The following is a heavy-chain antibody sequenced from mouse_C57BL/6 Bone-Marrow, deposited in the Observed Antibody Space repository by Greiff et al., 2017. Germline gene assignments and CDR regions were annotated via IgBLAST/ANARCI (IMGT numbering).Heavy chain of an antibody. CDR2: INPRSGYT. Sequence: LVESGAELVRPGASVKLSCEASGYTFTSYGISWVRQTPGKSLEWIGEINPRSGYTYYNEKFKGKATLTADNSYSTEYLELRSLTSEDSAVYFCARNAYYGSSYCYFDVWGTGTTVTVSS. CDR1: GYTFTSYG. V-gene: IGHV1-81*01. D-gene: IGHD1-1*01. J-gene: IGHJ1*03. CDR3: ARNAYYGSSYCYFDV.